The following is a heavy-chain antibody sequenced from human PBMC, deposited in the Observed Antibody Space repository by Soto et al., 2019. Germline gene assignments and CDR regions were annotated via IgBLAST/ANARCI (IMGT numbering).Heavy chain of an antibody. CDR3: ARAISGYVT. J-gene: IGHJ5*02. CDR2: INTGNGNT. D-gene: IGHD5-12*01. Sequence: ASGKVSGKASVSTATTYRRHGVRRAQGKGLEWMGWINTGNGNTRSSQRFQGRVTLTPDTPARTAYMDLRSLTSEDTAVYYCARAISGYVTWGQGTLVTVSS. CDR1: VSTATTYR. V-gene: IGHV1-3*04.